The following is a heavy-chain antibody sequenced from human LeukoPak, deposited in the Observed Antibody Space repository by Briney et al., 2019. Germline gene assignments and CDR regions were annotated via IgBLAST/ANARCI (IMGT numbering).Heavy chain of an antibody. J-gene: IGHJ4*02. CDR2: ISGSGGST. CDR3: ATLDYGSGSPRRPDY. V-gene: IGHV3-23*01. D-gene: IGHD3-10*01. CDR1: GFTFSSYA. Sequence: PGGSLRLSCAASGFTFSSYAMSWVRQAPGKGLEWVSAISGSGGSTYYADSVKGRFTISRDNSKNTLYLQMNSLRAEDTAVYYCATLDYGSGSPRRPDYWGQGTLVTASS.